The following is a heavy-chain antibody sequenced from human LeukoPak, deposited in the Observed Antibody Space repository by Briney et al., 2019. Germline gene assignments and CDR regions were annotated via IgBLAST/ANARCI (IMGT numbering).Heavy chain of an antibody. V-gene: IGHV3-48*01. CDR1: GFTFSSYG. J-gene: IGHJ4*02. D-gene: IGHD6-19*01. Sequence: GGSLRLSCAASGFTFSSYGMNWVRQAPGKGLEWVSYISTSSNRIDYADSVKGRFTMSRDNAKNLLYLQMNSLRAEDTAMYYCARVSAPGTSGWYFGYWGQGTLVTVSS. CDR3: ARVSAPGTSGWYFGY. CDR2: ISTSSNRI.